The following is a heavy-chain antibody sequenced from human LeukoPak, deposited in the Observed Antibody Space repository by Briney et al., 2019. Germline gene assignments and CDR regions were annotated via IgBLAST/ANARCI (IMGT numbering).Heavy chain of an antibody. CDR3: ATGRGYSYHYPEYFQH. CDR1: GYTFTSYG. Sequence: TSVKVSCKASGYTFTSYGISWVRQAPGQGLEWMGWISAYNGNTNYAQKLQGRVTMTTDTSTSTAYMELRSLRSDDTAVYYCATGRGYSYHYPEYFQHWGQGTLVTVSS. J-gene: IGHJ1*01. CDR2: ISAYNGNT. V-gene: IGHV1-18*01. D-gene: IGHD5-18*01.